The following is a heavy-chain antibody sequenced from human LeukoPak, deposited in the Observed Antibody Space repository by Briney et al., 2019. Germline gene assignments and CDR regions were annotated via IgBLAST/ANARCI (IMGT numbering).Heavy chain of an antibody. CDR2: ISYDGSNK. D-gene: IGHD6-19*01. CDR1: GFTFSSYA. V-gene: IGHV3-30-3*01. CDR3: ARDTAVAGTDY. Sequence: GGSLGLSCAASGFTFSSYAMHWVRQAPGKGLEWVAVISYDGSNKYYADSVKGRFTISRDNSKNTLYLQMNSLRAEDTAVYYCARDTAVAGTDYWGQGTLVTVSS. J-gene: IGHJ4*02.